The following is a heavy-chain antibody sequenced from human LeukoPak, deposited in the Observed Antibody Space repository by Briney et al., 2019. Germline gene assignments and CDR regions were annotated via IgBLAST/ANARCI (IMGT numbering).Heavy chain of an antibody. D-gene: IGHD6-6*01. Sequence: SETLSLTCTVSGGSVTNYYWTWFRQPPLKGLEWIAFTHHTGTAGYNPSLHSRITMSVDMSRNQFSLDLTSVTAADSAVYDCATGSRSSTSDAFDVWGQGKVVTVSS. CDR3: ATGSRSSTSDAFDV. V-gene: IGHV4-59*02. J-gene: IGHJ3*01. CDR2: THHTGTA. CDR1: GGSVTNYY.